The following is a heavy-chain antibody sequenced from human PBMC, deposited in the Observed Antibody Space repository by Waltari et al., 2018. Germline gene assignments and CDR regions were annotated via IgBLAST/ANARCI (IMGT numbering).Heavy chain of an antibody. J-gene: IGHJ4*02. Sequence: QLQLQESGPGLVKPSETLSLTCTVSGGSISSSSYYWGWIRQPPGKGLEWIGSIYYSGSTYYNPSLKSRVTISVDTSKNQFSLKLSSVTAADTAVYYCARDRVGATPGIDYWGQGTLVTVSS. V-gene: IGHV4-39*07. D-gene: IGHD1-26*01. CDR2: IYYSGST. CDR1: GGSISSSSYY. CDR3: ARDRVGATPGIDY.